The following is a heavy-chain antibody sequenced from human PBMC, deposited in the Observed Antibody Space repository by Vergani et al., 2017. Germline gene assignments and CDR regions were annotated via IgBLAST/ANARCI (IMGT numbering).Heavy chain of an antibody. J-gene: IGHJ6*03. Sequence: EVQLVESGGGVVQPGGSLRLSCAASGFTFDDYAMHWVRQAPGKGLEWVSLISGDGGSTYYADSVKGRFTISRDNSKNSLYLQMNSLRTEDTALYYCAKDMAYDFGSYYYYYMDVWGKGTTVTVSS. D-gene: IGHD3-3*01. CDR2: ISGDGGST. CDR3: AKDMAYDFGSYYYYYMDV. V-gene: IGHV3-43*02. CDR1: GFTFDDYA.